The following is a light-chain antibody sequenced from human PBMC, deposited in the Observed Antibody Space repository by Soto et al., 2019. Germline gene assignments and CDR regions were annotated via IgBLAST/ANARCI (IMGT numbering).Light chain of an antibody. CDR2: DVS. V-gene: IGLV2-11*01. J-gene: IGLJ3*02. Sequence: QSVLTQPRSVSGSPGQSVTISCTGTISDVGGYNYVSWYEQHPGKAPKLMIYDVSKRPSGVTDRFSASKSGNTASLTISGLQAEDEADYYCCSYAGSYPWVFGGGTKLTVL. CDR1: ISDVGGYNY. CDR3: CSYAGSYPWV.